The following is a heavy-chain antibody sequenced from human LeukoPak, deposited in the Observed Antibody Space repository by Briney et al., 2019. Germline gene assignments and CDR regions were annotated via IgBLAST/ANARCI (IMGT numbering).Heavy chain of an antibody. J-gene: IGHJ2*01. CDR3: ARDAEYCSGGSCHHYWYFDL. D-gene: IGHD2-15*01. V-gene: IGHV3-23*01. Sequence: PGGSLRLSCAASGFTFSSYGMSWVRQAPGKGLEWVSAISGSGGSTYYADSVKGRFTISRDNSKNTLYLQMSSLRAEDTAVYYCARDAEYCSGGSCHHYWYFDLWGRGTLVTVSS. CDR2: ISGSGGST. CDR1: GFTFSSYG.